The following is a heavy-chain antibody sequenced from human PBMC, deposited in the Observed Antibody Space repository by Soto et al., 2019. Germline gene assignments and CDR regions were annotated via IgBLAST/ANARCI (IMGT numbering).Heavy chain of an antibody. CDR2: IYSGGST. D-gene: IGHD2-21*02. V-gene: IGHV3-53*01. Sequence: HPVGSLRLSCAASGFTVSSNYMSWVRQAPGKGLEWVSVIYSGGSTYYADSVKGRFTISRDNSKNTLYLQMNSLRAEDTAVYYCASCGGDCYPHYPFDYWGQGTLVTVSS. CDR3: ASCGGDCYPHYPFDY. J-gene: IGHJ4*02. CDR1: GFTVSSNY.